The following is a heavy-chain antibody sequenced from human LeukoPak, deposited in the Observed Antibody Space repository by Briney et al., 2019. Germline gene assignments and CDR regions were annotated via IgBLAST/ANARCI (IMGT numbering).Heavy chain of an antibody. CDR2: IYYSGST. CDR3: ARDALNCYGMDV. J-gene: IGHJ6*02. V-gene: IGHV4-59*01. Sequence: SETLSLTCTVSGGSISSYYWSWIRQPPGKGLEWIGYIYYSGSTNYNPSLKSRVTISVDTSKNQFSLKLSSVTAADTAVYYCARDALNCYGMDVWGQGTTVTVSS. CDR1: GGSISSYY.